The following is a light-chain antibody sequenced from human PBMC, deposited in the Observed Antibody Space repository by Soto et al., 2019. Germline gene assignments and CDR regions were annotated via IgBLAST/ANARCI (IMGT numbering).Light chain of an antibody. CDR3: QQRTTWPT. CDR2: DVS. V-gene: IGKV3-11*01. CDR1: QSVTSS. J-gene: IGKJ4*01. Sequence: EIVLTQSPATLSLSPGDTATLSCRASQSVTSSLAWFQLKPGQAPRLLIYDVSRRATAIPARFSGSGSGTDFTLTISSLEPEDFAVYYCQQRTTWPTFGGGTKVEIK.